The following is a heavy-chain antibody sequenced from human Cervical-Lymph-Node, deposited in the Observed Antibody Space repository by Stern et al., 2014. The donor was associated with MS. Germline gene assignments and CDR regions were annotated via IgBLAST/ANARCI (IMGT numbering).Heavy chain of an antibody. V-gene: IGHV3-21*01. D-gene: IGHD2/OR15-2a*01. CDR3: ARDYDGNYLTYFEY. CDR1: GFTFSSYS. Sequence: EVQLEESGGGLVKPGGSLKLSCAVSGFTFSSYSMNWVRQAPGKGLAWVSSISSSSSDIYYADSVKGRFTISRDNAKNSLSLQMNSLRAEDTAVYYCARDYDGNYLTYFEYWGQGTLVTVSS. J-gene: IGHJ4*02. CDR2: ISSSSSDI.